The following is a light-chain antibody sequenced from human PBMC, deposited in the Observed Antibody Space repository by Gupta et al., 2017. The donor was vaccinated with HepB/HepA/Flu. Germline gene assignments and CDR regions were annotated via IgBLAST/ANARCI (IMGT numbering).Light chain of an antibody. V-gene: IGKV4-1*01. J-gene: IGKJ3*01. Sequence: DIVMTQSPDSLAVSLGERATFSCRSSQSVLNRSNNKNYLAWYQQKRGQPPKLLIHWASSRESGVPDRFRGSGSETNFTLSITRVQAEDVAVYFCQQYYSTLFTFGHGTKVDIK. CDR1: QSVLNRSNNKNY. CDR3: QQYYSTLFT. CDR2: WAS.